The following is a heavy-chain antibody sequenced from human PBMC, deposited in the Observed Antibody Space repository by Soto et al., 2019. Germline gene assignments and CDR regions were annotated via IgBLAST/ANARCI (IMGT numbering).Heavy chain of an antibody. Sequence: SETLSLTCTVSGGSISSYYWSSIRQPPGKGLEWIGYIYYSGSTNYNPSLKSRVTISVDTSKNQFSLKLSSVTAADTAVYYCAREGVVAAAGMNWFEPWGQGTLVTVSS. CDR3: AREGVVAAAGMNWFEP. CDR1: GGSISSYY. D-gene: IGHD6-13*01. V-gene: IGHV4-59*01. CDR2: IYYSGST. J-gene: IGHJ5*02.